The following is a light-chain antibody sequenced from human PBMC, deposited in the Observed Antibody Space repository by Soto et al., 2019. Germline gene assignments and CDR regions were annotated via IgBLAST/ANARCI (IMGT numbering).Light chain of an antibody. J-gene: IGKJ4*01. V-gene: IGKV1-39*01. CDR2: AAS. CDR3: QQSYSNPL. Sequence: DIQMTQSPSSLSASVGDRVTITCRASQSISSYLNWYQQKPGKAPKLLIYAASSLQSGVPSRFSGSGAGTDFTLTISSLQPEDFATYSCQQSYSNPLFGGGTKV. CDR1: QSISSY.